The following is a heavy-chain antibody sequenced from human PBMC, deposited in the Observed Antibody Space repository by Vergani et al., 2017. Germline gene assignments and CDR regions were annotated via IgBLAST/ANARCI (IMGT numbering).Heavy chain of an antibody. Sequence: QVQLVQSGAEVKKPGASVKVSCKASGYTFTGYYMHWVRQAPGQGLEWMGWINPNSGGTNYAQKFQGRVTMTRDTSISTAYMELSRLRSDATAVYYCARGEYNSSWFFTYYYYYGMDVWGQGTTVTVSS. CDR3: ARGEYNSSWFFTYYYYYGMDV. V-gene: IGHV1-2*02. J-gene: IGHJ6*02. CDR1: GYTFTGYY. D-gene: IGHD6-13*01. CDR2: INPNSGGT.